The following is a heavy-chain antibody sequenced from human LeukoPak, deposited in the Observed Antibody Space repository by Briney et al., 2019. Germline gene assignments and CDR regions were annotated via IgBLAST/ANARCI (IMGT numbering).Heavy chain of an antibody. D-gene: IGHD4-17*01. CDR1: GGTFSSYS. CDR3: ARDLVRVPDYGDYDRGEMTYYGMDV. CDR2: IIPIYGTT. V-gene: IGHV1-69*13. J-gene: IGHJ6*02. Sequence: ASVKVSCKASGGTFSSYSISWVRQAPGQGLERMGGIIPIYGTTNYAQKFQGRVTITADEPTATVYMELSSLRSEDTAVYYCARDLVRVPDYGDYDRGEMTYYGMDVWGQGTTVTVSS.